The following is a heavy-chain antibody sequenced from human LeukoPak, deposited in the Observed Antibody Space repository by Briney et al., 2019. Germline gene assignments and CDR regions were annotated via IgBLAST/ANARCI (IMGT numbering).Heavy chain of an antibody. D-gene: IGHD4-11*01. J-gene: IGHJ4*02. CDR2: VSGSGDKT. CDR3: ARGRLPKYYFDS. CDR1: GFTFSTYA. Sequence: GESLRLSCAASGFTFSTYAISWVRQAPGKGLEWVSGVSGSGDKTYYADSVKGRFTVSRDNSKSTVYLQMNSLRVEDTAIYYCARGRLPKYYFDSWGQGTLVTVSS. V-gene: IGHV3-23*01.